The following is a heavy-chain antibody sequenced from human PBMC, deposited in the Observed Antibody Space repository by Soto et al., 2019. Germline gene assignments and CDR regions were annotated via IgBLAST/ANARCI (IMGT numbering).Heavy chain of an antibody. J-gene: IGHJ4*02. D-gene: IGHD3-9*01. Sequence: RGGSLRLSCAASGFTFSNALMSWVRQAPGKGLEWVGRIKSKTDGGTTDYAAPVKGRFTISRDDSKNTLYLQMNSLKTEDTAVYYCTPSPSFDWLFFADYWGQGTLVTVSS. V-gene: IGHV3-15*01. CDR1: GFTFSNAL. CDR2: IKSKTDGGTT. CDR3: TPSPSFDWLFFADY.